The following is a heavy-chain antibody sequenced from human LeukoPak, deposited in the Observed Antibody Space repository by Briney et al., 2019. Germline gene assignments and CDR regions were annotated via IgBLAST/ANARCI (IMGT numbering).Heavy chain of an antibody. J-gene: IGHJ4*02. D-gene: IGHD3-3*01. CDR3: AKASYYDFWSGPVFY. Sequence: GGSLRLSCAASGFTFSSYWMSWVRQAPGKGLEWVSAISGSGGSTYYADSVKGRFTISRDNSKNTLYLQMNSLRAEDTAVYYCAKASYYDFWSGPVFYWGQGTLVTVSS. CDR1: GFTFSSYW. V-gene: IGHV3-23*01. CDR2: ISGSGGST.